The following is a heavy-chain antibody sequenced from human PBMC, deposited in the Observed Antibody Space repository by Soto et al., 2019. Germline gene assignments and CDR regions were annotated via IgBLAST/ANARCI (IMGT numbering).Heavy chain of an antibody. CDR2: ITGGGGT. J-gene: IGHJ3*01. CDR1: GFSFSTYA. Sequence: GGSLRLSCAASGFSFSTYAMTWVRQAPGKGLEWVSTITGGGGTYYADSVKGRFTISRDNSRNTLYLQMNTLRAEDTALYYCAKPFCFSTFCYLSSFAVWGQGTMVTVSS. V-gene: IGHV3-23*01. D-gene: IGHD2-2*01. CDR3: AKPFCFSTFCYLSSFAV.